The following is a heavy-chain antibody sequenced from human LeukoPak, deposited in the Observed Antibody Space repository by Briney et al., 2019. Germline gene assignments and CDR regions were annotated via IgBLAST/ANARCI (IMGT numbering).Heavy chain of an antibody. V-gene: IGHV4-39*01. CDR3: ATLGLLRGAGFNLATHFDY. CDR1: GVSISNNYFY. J-gene: IGHJ4*02. D-gene: IGHD1-26*01. Sequence: TSETLSLTCTVSGVSISNNYFYWAWIRQPPGKGLELIGYVHHTGSTFHNSSLERRVTISADTSQNQFSLSLTSVTAADTAVYYCATLGLLRGAGFNLATHFDYWGQGTLVAVSS. CDR2: VHHTGST.